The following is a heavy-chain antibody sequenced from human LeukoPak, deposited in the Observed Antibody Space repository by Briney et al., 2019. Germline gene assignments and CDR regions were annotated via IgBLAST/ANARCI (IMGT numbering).Heavy chain of an antibody. CDR3: AKAWAVGTAAFDY. CDR1: GFTFSSYW. V-gene: IGHV3-7*01. CDR2: IKQDGSEK. Sequence: GGSLRLSCAASGFTFSSYWMTWVRQAPGKGLEWVANIKQDGSEKYYVDSVKGRFTISRDNAKNPLYLQMNSLRAEDTAVYYCAKAWAVGTAAFDYWGQGTLVTVSS. J-gene: IGHJ4*02. D-gene: IGHD1-1*01.